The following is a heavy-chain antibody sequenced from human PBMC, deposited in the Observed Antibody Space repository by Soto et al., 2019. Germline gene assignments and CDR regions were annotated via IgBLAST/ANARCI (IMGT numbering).Heavy chain of an antibody. V-gene: IGHV1-18*01. CDR3: ARDLYYYDSSGYPHNWFDP. CDR2: ISAYNGNT. D-gene: IGHD3-22*01. CDR1: GYTFTSYG. Sequence: GASVKVSCKASGYTFTSYGISWVRQAPGQGLEWMGWISAYNGNTNYAQKLQGRVTMTTDTSTSTAYMELRSLRSDDTAVYYCARDLYYYDSSGYPHNWFDPWGQGTLVTVSS. J-gene: IGHJ5*02.